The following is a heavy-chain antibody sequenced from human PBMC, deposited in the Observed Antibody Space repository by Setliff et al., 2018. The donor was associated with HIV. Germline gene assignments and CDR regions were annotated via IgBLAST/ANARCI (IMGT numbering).Heavy chain of an antibody. CDR2: IYHSGST. CDR3: ARGSAYSSGWYNDYYYMDV. J-gene: IGHJ6*03. V-gene: IGHV4-4*02. D-gene: IGHD6-19*01. Sequence: SETLSLTCAVSGGSISSSNWWRWVRQPPGKGLEWIGEIYHSGSTNYNPSLKSRVTISVDKSKNQFSLKLSSVTAADTAVYYCARGSAYSSGWYNDYYYMDVWGKGTTVTVSS. CDR1: GGSISSSNW.